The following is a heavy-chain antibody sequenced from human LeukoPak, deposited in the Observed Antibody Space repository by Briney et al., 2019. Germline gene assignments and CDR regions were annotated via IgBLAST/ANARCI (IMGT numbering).Heavy chain of an antibody. V-gene: IGHV3-30*04. D-gene: IGHD6-19*01. Sequence: GRSLRLSCAASGFTFSSYAVHWVRQAPGKGLEWVAVISHDGSHQNYADSVRGRFTISRDNSKNTLYLQKNSLRADDTAIYYCAKSMTLQWRGFFDLWGRGTHVTVSS. CDR3: AKSMTLQWRGFFDL. J-gene: IGHJ2*01. CDR1: GFTFSSYA. CDR2: ISHDGSHQ.